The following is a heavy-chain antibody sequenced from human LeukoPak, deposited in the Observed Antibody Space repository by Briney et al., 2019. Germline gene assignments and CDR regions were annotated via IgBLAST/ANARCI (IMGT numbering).Heavy chain of an antibody. V-gene: IGHV3-9*01. Sequence: GGSLRLSCVASGFFFDDYGMHWVRQVPGKGLEWVSGISWQSRTRKYADSVKGRFTISRDNARNSVYLQMYSLRVEDTAVYYCAGGTGWITDVWGQGTTVTVSS. CDR1: GFFFDDYG. CDR3: AGGTGWITDV. CDR2: ISWQSRTR. D-gene: IGHD6-19*01. J-gene: IGHJ6*02.